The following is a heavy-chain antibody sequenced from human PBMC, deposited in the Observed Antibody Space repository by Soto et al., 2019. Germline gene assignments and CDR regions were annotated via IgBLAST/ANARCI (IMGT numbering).Heavy chain of an antibody. CDR2: ISGSGGST. V-gene: IGHV3-23*01. CDR3: AKDNFGNFGPYGSGSPLDY. CDR1: GFTFSSYA. J-gene: IGHJ4*02. Sequence: GGSLRLSCAASGFTFSSYAMSWVRQAPGKGLEWVSAISGSGGSTYYADSVKGRFTISRDNSKNTLYLQMNSLRAEDTAVYYCAKDNFGNFGPYGSGSPLDYWGQGTLVTVSS. D-gene: IGHD3-10*01.